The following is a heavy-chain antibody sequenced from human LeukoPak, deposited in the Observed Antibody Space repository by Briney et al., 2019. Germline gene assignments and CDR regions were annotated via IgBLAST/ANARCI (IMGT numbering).Heavy chain of an antibody. CDR2: ISYDGSNK. D-gene: IGHD1-26*01. Sequence: GGSLRLSCAASGFTFSSYGMHWVRQAPGKGLEWVAVISYDGSNKYYADSVKGRFTISRDNSKNTLYLQMNSLRAEDTAVYYCAKGYLLSAWEPRGMDVWGQGTTVTVSS. CDR1: GFTFSSYG. J-gene: IGHJ6*02. CDR3: AKGYLLSAWEPRGMDV. V-gene: IGHV3-30*18.